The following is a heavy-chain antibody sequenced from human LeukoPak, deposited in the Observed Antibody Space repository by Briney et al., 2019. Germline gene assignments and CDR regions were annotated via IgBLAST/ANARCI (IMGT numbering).Heavy chain of an antibody. CDR1: GFIFSSYG. D-gene: IGHD4-17*01. V-gene: IGHV3-23*01. CDR3: AKQSHDYGGYMDF. J-gene: IGHJ4*02. CDR2: IRNSGSST. Sequence: GGSLRLSCAASGFIFSSYGMNWVRQAPGKGLEWVSTIRNSGSSTSYADSVKGRFTISRDNSKNTLYLQMNSLRADGTALYYCAKQSHDYGGYMDFWGQGTLVTVSS.